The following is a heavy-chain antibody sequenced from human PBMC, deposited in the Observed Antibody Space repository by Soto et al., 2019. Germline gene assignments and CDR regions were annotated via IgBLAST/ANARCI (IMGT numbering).Heavy chain of an antibody. V-gene: IGHV3-33*01. Sequence: QVQLVESGGGVVQPGRSLRLSCAASGFTFSSYGMHWVRQAPGKGLEWVAVIWYDGSNKYYADSVKGRFTISRDNSKNTLYLQMNSLRAEDTAVYYCARDRARLWCGELLPRYGMDVWGQGTTVTVSS. D-gene: IGHD3-10*01. J-gene: IGHJ6*02. CDR3: ARDRARLWCGELLPRYGMDV. CDR1: GFTFSSYG. CDR2: IWYDGSNK.